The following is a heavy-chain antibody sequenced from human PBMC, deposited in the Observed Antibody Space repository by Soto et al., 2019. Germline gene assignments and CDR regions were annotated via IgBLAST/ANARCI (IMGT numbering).Heavy chain of an antibody. CDR3: ARSQGSSTSLEIYYYYYYGMDV. Sequence: QVQLVQSGAEVKKPGSSVKVSCKASGGTFSSYAISWVRQAPGQGLEWMGGIIPISGTATYAQKFQGRVTITADESTSTVYMGLSSLRSEDTAVYFCARSQGSSTSLEIYYYYYYGMDVWGQGTTVTVSS. D-gene: IGHD2-2*01. V-gene: IGHV1-69*01. CDR2: IIPISGTA. J-gene: IGHJ6*02. CDR1: GGTFSSYA.